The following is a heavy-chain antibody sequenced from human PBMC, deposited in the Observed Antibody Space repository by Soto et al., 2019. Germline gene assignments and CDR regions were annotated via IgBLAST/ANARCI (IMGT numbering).Heavy chain of an antibody. CDR3: ASSGRLSAAYSGVDV. CDR2: INSDGSST. J-gene: IGHJ6*02. Sequence: HPGGSRRLSCAAAGFTFSSYWMHWVRQAPGKGLVWVSRINSDGSSTNYADSVKGRFTISRDNAKNTLYLQMNSLRAEDTAVYYCASSGRLSAAYSGVDVCGQANTVTVP. V-gene: IGHV3-74*01. CDR1: GFTFSSYW. D-gene: IGHD1-26*01.